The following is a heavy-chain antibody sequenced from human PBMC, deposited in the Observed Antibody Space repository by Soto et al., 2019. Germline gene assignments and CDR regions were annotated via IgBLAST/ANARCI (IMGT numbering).Heavy chain of an antibody. J-gene: IGHJ4*02. V-gene: IGHV4-31*03. Sequence: SETLSLTCTVSGGSISSGGYYWSWIRQHPGKGLEWIGYIYYSGSTYYNPSLKSRVTISVDTSKNQFSLKLSSVTAADTAMYYCARHFLGSGSYSDYWGQGTLVTVSS. CDR3: ARHFLGSGSYSDY. CDR1: GGSISSGGYY. CDR2: IYYSGST. D-gene: IGHD1-26*01.